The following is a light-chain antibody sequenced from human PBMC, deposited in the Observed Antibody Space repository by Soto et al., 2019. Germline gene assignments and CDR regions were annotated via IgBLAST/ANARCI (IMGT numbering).Light chain of an antibody. J-gene: IGKJ4*01. CDR1: QSVSSS. V-gene: IGKV3-15*01. CDR2: DAS. Sequence: IVMTQSPATLSVSPGDRATLSCRASQSVSSSLAWYQQIPGQAPRLLIYDASTRATGIPARFGGSGSVTEFTLTISSLQSEDFAVYYCQQYNNWPPLTFGGGTKVELK. CDR3: QQYNNWPPLT.